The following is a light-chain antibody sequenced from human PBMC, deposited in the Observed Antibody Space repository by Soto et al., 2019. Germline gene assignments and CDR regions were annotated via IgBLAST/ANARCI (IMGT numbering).Light chain of an antibody. V-gene: IGKV3-15*01. Sequence: EIVLTQSPGTLSFFPGERATLSCRASRSVTNNYLAWHQQKPGQTPRLLIYGASTRATGIPARFSASGSGTEFTLTISNLQSEDFAVYYCQQYNYWPRTFGQGTKVDIK. J-gene: IGKJ1*01. CDR3: QQYNYWPRT. CDR2: GAS. CDR1: RSVTNN.